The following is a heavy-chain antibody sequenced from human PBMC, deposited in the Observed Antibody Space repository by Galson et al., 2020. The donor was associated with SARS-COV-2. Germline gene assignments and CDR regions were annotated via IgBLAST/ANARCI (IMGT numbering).Heavy chain of an antibody. D-gene: IGHD3-3*01. CDR1: GGSISSGRYY. V-gene: IGHV4-31*03. CDR3: ARVDRITVFGVVSQFDY. J-gene: IGHJ4*02. CDR2: IYYSGST. Sequence: SETLSLTCTVSGGSISSGRYYWSWIRQHPGKGLEWIGYIYYSGSTYYNPSLKSRVTISVDTSKNQFSLKLSSVTAADAAVYYCARVDRITVFGVVSQFDYWGQGTLVAVSS.